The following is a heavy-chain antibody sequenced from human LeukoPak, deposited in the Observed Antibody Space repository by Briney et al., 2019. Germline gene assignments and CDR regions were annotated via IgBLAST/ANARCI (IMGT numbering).Heavy chain of an antibody. D-gene: IGHD4-11*01. Sequence: SGTLSLPSTASGGSINNYYWSWIRRPAGRGLEWIGRMYPSGSTNYNPSLKSRVTMSVDTSKKQFTLNMSSVTAADTAVYYCARDTVTTFLRYFYYYMDVWGKGTSVTVSS. CDR2: MYPSGST. CDR1: GGSINNYY. J-gene: IGHJ6*03. V-gene: IGHV4-4*07. CDR3: ARDTVTTFLRYFYYYMDV.